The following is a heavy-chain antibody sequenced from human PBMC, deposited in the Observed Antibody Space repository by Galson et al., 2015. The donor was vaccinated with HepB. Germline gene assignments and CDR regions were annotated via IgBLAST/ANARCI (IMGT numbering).Heavy chain of an antibody. CDR1: GFTFSRHG. D-gene: IGHD6-13*01. CDR2: IWSDGTNK. V-gene: IGHV3-33*01. J-gene: IGHJ4*02. Sequence: SLRLSCAASGFTFSRHGMPWVRQAPGKGLEWVAVIWSDGTNKYYADSVKGRFTISRDNFKKTLFLEMNSLRAEDPAVYYCGRPSPDSSNWEDFCHWGQGTLVTVSS. CDR3: GRPSPDSSNWEDFCH.